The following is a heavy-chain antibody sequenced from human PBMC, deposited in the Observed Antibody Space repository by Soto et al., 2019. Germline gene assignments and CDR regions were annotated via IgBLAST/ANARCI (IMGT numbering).Heavy chain of an antibody. V-gene: IGHV3-21*01. CDR3: ARDGDIGPPGYYYYYYGMDG. CDR1: GFTFSSYS. J-gene: IGHJ6*02. Sequence: EVQLVESGGGLVKPGGSLRLYCAASGFTFSSYSMNWVRQAPGKGLEWVSSISRSSSYIYYADSVKGRFTISRDNAKNSRYLQMNSLRAEDTAVYYCARDGDIGPPGYYYYYYGMDGWGQGTRVTVSS. CDR2: ISRSSSYI. D-gene: IGHD2-15*01.